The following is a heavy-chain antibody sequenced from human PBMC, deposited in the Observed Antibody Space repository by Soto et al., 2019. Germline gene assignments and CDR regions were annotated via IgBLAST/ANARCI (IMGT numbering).Heavy chain of an antibody. J-gene: IGHJ5*02. D-gene: IGHD6-6*01. CDR1: GGSISSGGYY. Sequence: CTVSGGSISSGGYYWSWIRQHPGKGLEWIGYIYYGGSTYYNPSLKSRVTISVDTSKNQFSLKLSSVTAADTAVYYCAGSIAARDNWFDPWGQGTLVTVSS. CDR2: IYYGGST. V-gene: IGHV4-31*03. CDR3: AGSIAARDNWFDP.